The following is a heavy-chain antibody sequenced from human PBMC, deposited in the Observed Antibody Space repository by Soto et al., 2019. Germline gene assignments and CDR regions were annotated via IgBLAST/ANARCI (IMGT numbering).Heavy chain of an antibody. CDR3: AKVSISKSSAVTFDS. V-gene: IGHV3-30*18. CDR2: VSYDAGYK. CDR1: GFTFSTYD. Sequence: QVQLVESGGGMVQPGRSLRLSCTVSGFTFSTYDMHWVRQAPGKGLAWVAVVSYDAGYKNYADSVKGRFTSSRDNSKNTLYLQMNGLRPEDTAVYYCAKVSISKSSAVTFDSWGQGTLVTVSS. J-gene: IGHJ4*02. D-gene: IGHD2-15*01.